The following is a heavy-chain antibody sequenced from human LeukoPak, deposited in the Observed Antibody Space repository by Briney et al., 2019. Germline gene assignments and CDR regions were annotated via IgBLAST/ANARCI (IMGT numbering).Heavy chain of an antibody. Sequence: PGGSLRLSCAASGFSFSRYGMHWVRQAPGKGLEWVAFIRYDGSNQNYADSVKGRFTISRDNSKSTLYLQMNSLRTEDSALYYRANHYSASLGYFEYWGQGAQVTVSS. CDR1: GFSFSRYG. D-gene: IGHD1-26*01. CDR2: IRYDGSNQ. CDR3: ANHYSASLGYFEY. J-gene: IGHJ4*02. V-gene: IGHV3-30*02.